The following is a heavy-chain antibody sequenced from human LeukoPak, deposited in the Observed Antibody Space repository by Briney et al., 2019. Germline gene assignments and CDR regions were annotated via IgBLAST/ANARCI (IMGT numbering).Heavy chain of an antibody. D-gene: IGHD6-19*01. J-gene: IGHJ4*02. V-gene: IGHV3-53*01. CDR2: IYSGGST. Sequence: GGSLRLSCAASGFTFSGSAMHWVRQAPGKGLEWVSVIYSGGSTYYADSVKGRFTISRDNSKNTLYLQMNSLRAEDTAVYYCARYKSGSGWYGTNFDYWGQGTLVTVSS. CDR1: GFTFSGSA. CDR3: ARYKSGSGWYGTNFDY.